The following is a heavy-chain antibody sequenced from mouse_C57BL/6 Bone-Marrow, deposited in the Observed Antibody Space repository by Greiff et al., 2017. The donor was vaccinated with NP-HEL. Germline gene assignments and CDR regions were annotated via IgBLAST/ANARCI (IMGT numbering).Heavy chain of an antibody. V-gene: IGHV5-6*01. CDR2: ISSGGSYT. J-gene: IGHJ3*01. D-gene: IGHD4-1*01. Sequence: EVKLVESGGDLVKPGGSLKLSCAASGFTFSSYGMSWVRQTPDKRLEWVATISSGGSYTYYPDSVKGRFTISRDNAKNTLYLQMSSLKSEDTAMYDCANVGRGFAYWGQGTLGTVSA. CDR3: ANVGRGFAY. CDR1: GFTFSSYG.